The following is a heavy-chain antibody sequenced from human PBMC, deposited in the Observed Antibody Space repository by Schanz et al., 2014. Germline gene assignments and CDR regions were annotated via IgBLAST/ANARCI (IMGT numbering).Heavy chain of an antibody. Sequence: EVQLVESGGGLVQPGGSLRLSCAASGFTFTTNAMSWVRQPPGKGLEWVSGISGSGSTTYYTDSVKGRFTISRDNSKNTLYLQMHSLRAEDTAVYYCARGRSLGWCDYWGQGTLVTVSS. V-gene: IGHV3-23*04. CDR2: ISGSGSTT. J-gene: IGHJ4*02. D-gene: IGHD2-21*01. CDR1: GFTFTTNA. CDR3: ARGRSLGWCDY.